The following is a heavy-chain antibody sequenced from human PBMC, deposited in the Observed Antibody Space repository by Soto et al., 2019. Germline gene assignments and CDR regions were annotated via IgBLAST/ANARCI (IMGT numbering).Heavy chain of an antibody. Sequence: EVQLVESGGGLVQPGGSLRLSCAASGFTFSSYWMSWVRQAPGKGLEWVANIKQDGCEKYYVDSVKGRFTISRDNAKNSLYLQMNSLRAEDTAVYYCASRDITMVRGVYYYYGMDVWGQGTTVTVSS. CDR3: ASRDITMVRGVYYYYGMDV. J-gene: IGHJ6*02. V-gene: IGHV3-7*05. CDR2: IKQDGCEK. D-gene: IGHD3-10*01. CDR1: GFTFSSYW.